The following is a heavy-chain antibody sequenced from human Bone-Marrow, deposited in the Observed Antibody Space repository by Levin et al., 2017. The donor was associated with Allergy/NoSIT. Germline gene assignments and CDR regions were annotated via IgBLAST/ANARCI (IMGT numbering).Heavy chain of an antibody. CDR1: GFSVNRNS. CDR3: AREVAAGDYYFGMDV. D-gene: IGHD2-15*01. CDR2: MYSGGKT. V-gene: IGHV3-53*01. J-gene: IGHJ6*02. Sequence: PGGSLRLSCAASGFSVNRNSMNWVRQAPGKGLEWVSVMYSGGKTSYAESVKGRFTISRDISNNTLYLQMNSLRAEDTALYFCAREVAAGDYYFGMDVWGQGTTVTVS.